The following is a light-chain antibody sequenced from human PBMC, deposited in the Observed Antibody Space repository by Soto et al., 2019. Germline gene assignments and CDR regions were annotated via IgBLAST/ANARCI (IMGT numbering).Light chain of an antibody. J-gene: IGLJ3*02. V-gene: IGLV2-14*01. CDR1: NSDVGAYNY. CDR3: ASYTISSTRV. CDR2: AVN. Sequence: QSALTQPASVSGSPGQSITISCTGSNSDVGAYNYVSWYQQHPGKAPKLIIYAVNNRPSGVSHRFSGSKSGNTASLTISGLQADDEADYYCASYTISSTRVFGGGTKLTVL.